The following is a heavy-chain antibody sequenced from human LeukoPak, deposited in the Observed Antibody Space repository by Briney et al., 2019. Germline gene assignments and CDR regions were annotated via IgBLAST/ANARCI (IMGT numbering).Heavy chain of an antibody. CDR2: INPNSGGA. J-gene: IGHJ5*02. Sequence: GASVKVSFKASGYTFTGYYMHWVRQAPGQGLEWMGWINPNSGGANYAQKFQGRVTMTRDTSISTAYMELSRLRSDDTAVYYCATSASSYGSGSYSDWFDPWGQGTLVTVSS. CDR1: GYTFTGYY. D-gene: IGHD3-10*01. CDR3: ATSASSYGSGSYSDWFDP. V-gene: IGHV1-2*02.